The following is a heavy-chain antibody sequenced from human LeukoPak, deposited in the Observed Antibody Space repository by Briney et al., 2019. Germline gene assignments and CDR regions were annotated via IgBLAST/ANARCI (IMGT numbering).Heavy chain of an antibody. V-gene: IGHV3-23*01. D-gene: IGHD2-21*02. Sequence: GGSLRLSCAASGFTFRSYAMTWVRQAPGKGLEWVSSISDSGTSIYYADSVKGRFTISRDNSKNTLYLQMNSLRAEDTAVYYCAKQVCGADCYYYYGMDAWGQGTTVTVSS. J-gene: IGHJ6*02. CDR2: ISDSGTSI. CDR1: GFTFRSYA. CDR3: AKQVCGADCYYYYGMDA.